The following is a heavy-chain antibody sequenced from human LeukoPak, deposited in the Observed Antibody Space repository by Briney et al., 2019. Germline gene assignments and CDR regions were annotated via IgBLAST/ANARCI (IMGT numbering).Heavy chain of an antibody. J-gene: IGHJ5*02. CDR1: GFTFSSYS. CDR3: ARFGALHGGSYFSP. CDR2: ISSSTNYI. V-gene: IGHV3-21*01. Sequence: GGSLRLSCAASGFTFSSYSMNWVRQAPGKGLEWVSFISSSTNYIYYADSVKGRFTISRDNAKNSLYLQMNSLRAEDTAVYYCARFGALHGGSYFSPWGQGTLVTVSS. D-gene: IGHD1-26*01.